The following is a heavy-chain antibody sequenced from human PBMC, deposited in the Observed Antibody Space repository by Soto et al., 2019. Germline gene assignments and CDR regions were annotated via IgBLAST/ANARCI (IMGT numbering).Heavy chain of an antibody. J-gene: IGHJ6*02. CDR1: GDSVSSNSAA. CDR3: ARAISIVGATERGMDV. V-gene: IGHV6-1*01. CDR2: TYYRSKWYN. D-gene: IGHD1-26*01. Sequence: SQTLSLTCAISGDSVSSNSAAWNWIRQSPSRGLEWLGRTYYRSKWYNDYAVSVKSRITINPDTSKNQFSLQLNSVTPEDTAVYCCARAISIVGATERGMDVWGQGTTVTVSS.